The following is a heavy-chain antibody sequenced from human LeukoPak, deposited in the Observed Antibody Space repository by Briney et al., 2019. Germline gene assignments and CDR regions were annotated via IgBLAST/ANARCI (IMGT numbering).Heavy chain of an antibody. CDR3: ARQDRYYYGSGS. J-gene: IGHJ4*02. CDR1: RGSISSSSYY. Sequence: SETLSLTCTVSRGSISSSSYYWGWIRQPPGKGLEWIGSIYYSGNTYYSPSLKSRVTISVDTSKNDFSLKLSSVTAADTAVYYCARQDRYYYGSGSWGQGTLVTVSS. CDR2: IYYSGNT. D-gene: IGHD3-10*01. V-gene: IGHV4-39*01.